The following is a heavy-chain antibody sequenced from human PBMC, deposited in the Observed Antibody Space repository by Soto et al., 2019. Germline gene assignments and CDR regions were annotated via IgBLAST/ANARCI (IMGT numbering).Heavy chain of an antibody. Sequence: VGSLRLSCASSVCTFSSYAMHCVRHSPGKWLEWVAVISYDGSNKYYADSVKGRFTISRDNSKNTLYLQMNSLRAEDTAVYYCARDGIAAAGTNYYYGMQVLGQGTTVIVSS. J-gene: IGHJ6*01. V-gene: IGHV3-30-3*01. D-gene: IGHD6-13*01. CDR2: ISYDGSNK. CDR3: ARDGIAAAGTNYYYGMQV. CDR1: VCTFSSYA.